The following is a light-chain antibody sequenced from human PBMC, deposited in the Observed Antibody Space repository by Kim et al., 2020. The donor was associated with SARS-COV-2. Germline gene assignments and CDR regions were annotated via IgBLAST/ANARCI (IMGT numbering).Light chain of an antibody. J-gene: IGLJ3*02. V-gene: IGLV3-25*03. Sequence: SYELTQPTSVSVSPGQTARISCFGDALTKQYAYWYQQKPGQAPVLVIYKDSERPSGIPERFSGSSSGTTVTLIISGVQAEDEADYSCQSADSSTTRVFGGGTKLTVL. CDR1: ALTKQY. CDR3: QSADSSTTRV. CDR2: KDS.